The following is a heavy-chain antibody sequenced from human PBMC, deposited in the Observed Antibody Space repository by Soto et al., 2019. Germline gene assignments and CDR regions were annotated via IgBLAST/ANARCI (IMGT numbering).Heavy chain of an antibody. CDR2: INSDGSST. J-gene: IGHJ4*02. Sequence: GGSLRLSCAASGFTVSSYLMHLVRQAPGKGLVWVSRINSDGSSTSFADSVKGRFTISRDNAKNTLYLQMNSLRAEDTAVYYCARVNYGDYGGVYDDWGQGTLVTVSS. D-gene: IGHD4-17*01. CDR3: ARVNYGDYGGVYDD. CDR1: GFTVSSYL. V-gene: IGHV3-74*01.